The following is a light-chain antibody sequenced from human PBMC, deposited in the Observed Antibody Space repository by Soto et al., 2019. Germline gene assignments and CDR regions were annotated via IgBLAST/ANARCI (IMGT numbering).Light chain of an antibody. V-gene: IGKV3-11*01. J-gene: IGKJ5*01. Sequence: IVLTQSQATLSLSPGETATLSCRASQSVSSYLAWYQQKPGQAPRLLIYDASNRATGIPARFSGSGSGTDFTLTISSLEPEDFAVHYCQQRSNWPPITFGQGTRLAIK. CDR2: DAS. CDR3: QQRSNWPPIT. CDR1: QSVSSY.